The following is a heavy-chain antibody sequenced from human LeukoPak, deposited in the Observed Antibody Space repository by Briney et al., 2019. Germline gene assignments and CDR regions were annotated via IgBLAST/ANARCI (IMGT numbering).Heavy chain of an antibody. J-gene: IGHJ6*04. D-gene: IGHD2-2*01. Sequence: GGSLRLSCAASGFTFSSYAMSWVRQAPGKGLEWVPAISGSGGSTYYADSVKGRFTISRDNSKNTLYLQMNSLRAEDTAVYYCAKDIVVVPAAIRGPNYYYGMDVWGKGTTVTVSS. CDR3: AKDIVVVPAAIRGPNYYYGMDV. V-gene: IGHV3-23*01. CDR2: ISGSGGST. CDR1: GFTFSSYA.